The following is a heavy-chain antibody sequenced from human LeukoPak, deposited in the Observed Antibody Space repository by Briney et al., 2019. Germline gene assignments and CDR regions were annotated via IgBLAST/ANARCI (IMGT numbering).Heavy chain of an antibody. D-gene: IGHD6-13*01. Sequence: SETLSLTCTVSGGSISSSSYYWGWIRQPPGKGLGWIGSIYYSGSTYYNPSLKSRVTISVDTSKNQFSLKLSSVTAADTAVYYCARHSFITAIAAAGTDFDYWGQGTLVTVSS. CDR2: IYYSGST. CDR1: GGSISSSSYY. J-gene: IGHJ4*02. V-gene: IGHV4-39*01. CDR3: ARHSFITAIAAAGTDFDY.